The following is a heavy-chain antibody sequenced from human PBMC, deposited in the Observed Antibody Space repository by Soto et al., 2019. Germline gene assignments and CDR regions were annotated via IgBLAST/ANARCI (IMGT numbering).Heavy chain of an antibody. CDR3: SRVDPGETSPFDH. J-gene: IGHJ4*02. D-gene: IGHD3-10*01. CDR2: INPFDGSR. V-gene: IGHV1-46*03. CDR1: GYIFTSYY. Sequence: GISVKVSCKESGYIFTSYYIHWVRQAPGQGLEWMGWINPFDGSRMFAQSFQGRVTMTRDTSTSTVYMEVSSLRSEDTAVYYCSRVDPGETSPFDHWGQGTLVTVSS.